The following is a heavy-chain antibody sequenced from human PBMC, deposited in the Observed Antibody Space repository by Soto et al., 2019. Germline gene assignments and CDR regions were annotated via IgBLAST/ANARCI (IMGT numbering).Heavy chain of an antibody. V-gene: IGHV3-11*05. CDR1: GFTFSDYY. D-gene: IGHD6-13*01. J-gene: IGHJ3*02. CDR2: ISSSSSYT. Sequence: QVQLVESGGGLVKPGGSLRLSCAASGFTFSDYYMSWIRQAPGKGLEWVSYISSSSSYTNYADSVKGRFTISRDNAKNSXYXLMNSLRAEDTAVYYGARGPLGPKQQPDPEPDAFDIWGQGTMVTVSS. CDR3: ARGPLGPKQQPDPEPDAFDI.